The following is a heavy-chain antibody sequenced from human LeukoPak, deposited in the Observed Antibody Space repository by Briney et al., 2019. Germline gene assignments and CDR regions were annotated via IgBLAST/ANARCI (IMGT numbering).Heavy chain of an antibody. CDR3: AKSLRWLQSTFDY. Sequence: QPGGSLRLSCAASGFTFSSYAMSWVRQAPGKGLEWVSAISGSGGSTYYADSVKGRFTISRDNSKNTLYLQLNGLRAEDTAVYYCAKSLRWLQSTFDYWGQGTLVTVSS. J-gene: IGHJ4*02. CDR2: ISGSGGST. D-gene: IGHD5-24*01. CDR1: GFTFSSYA. V-gene: IGHV3-23*01.